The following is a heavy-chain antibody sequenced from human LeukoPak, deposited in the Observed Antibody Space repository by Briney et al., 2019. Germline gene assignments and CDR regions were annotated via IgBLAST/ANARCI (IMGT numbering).Heavy chain of an antibody. D-gene: IGHD4-11*01. CDR1: GGSISSGDYY. CDR2: IYYSGST. J-gene: IGHJ4*02. Sequence: SETLSLTCTVSGGSISSGDYYWSWIRQPPGKGLEWIGYIYYSGSTYYNPSLKSRVTISVDTSKNQFSLKLSSVTAADTAVYYCARETPGDYSNYWGRGGAFDYWGQRTLVTVSS. V-gene: IGHV4-30-4*08. CDR3: ARETPGDYSNYWGRGGAFDY.